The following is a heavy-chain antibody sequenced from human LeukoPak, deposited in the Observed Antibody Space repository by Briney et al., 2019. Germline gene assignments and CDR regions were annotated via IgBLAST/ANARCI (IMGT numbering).Heavy chain of an antibody. CDR2: IIPIFGTA. D-gene: IGHD6-19*01. V-gene: IGHV1-69*01. Sequence: SAKVSCKASGGTFSSYAISWVRQAPGQGLEWMGGIIPIFGTANYAQKFQGRVTITADESTSTAYMELSSLRSEDTAVYYCARDLDEQWGGGYWGQGTLVTVSS. J-gene: IGHJ4*02. CDR3: ARDLDEQWGGGY. CDR1: GGTFSSYA.